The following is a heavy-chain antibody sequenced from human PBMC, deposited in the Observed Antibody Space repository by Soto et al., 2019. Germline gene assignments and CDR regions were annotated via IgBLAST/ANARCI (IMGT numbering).Heavy chain of an antibody. V-gene: IGHV3-23*01. CDR3: AKGTPTAYSSSWFDN. CDR2: ISGSGGNT. Sequence: GSLRLSCAVSGFTFSSYAMSWVRQAPGKGLEWVSGISGSGGNTYYADSVKGRFTISRDSSKNTLTLQMDSLRAEDTAVYYCAKGTPTAYSSSWFDNWGQGTLVTVSS. CDR1: GFTFSSYA. D-gene: IGHD6-13*01. J-gene: IGHJ4*02.